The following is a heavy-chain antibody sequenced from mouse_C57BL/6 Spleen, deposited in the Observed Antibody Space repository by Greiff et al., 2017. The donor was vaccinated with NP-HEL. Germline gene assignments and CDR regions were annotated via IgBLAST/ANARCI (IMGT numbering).Heavy chain of an antibody. CDR3: ARLGIYYDYDEDWYFDV. V-gene: IGHV3-8*01. J-gene: IGHJ1*03. Sequence: EVQLVESGPGLAKPSQTLSLTCSVTGYSITSDYWNWIRKFPGNKLEYMGYISYSGSTYYNPSLKSRISLTRDTSKNQYYLQLNSVTTEDTATYYCARLGIYYDYDEDWYFDVWGTGTTVTVSS. D-gene: IGHD2-4*01. CDR2: ISYSGST. CDR1: GYSITSDY.